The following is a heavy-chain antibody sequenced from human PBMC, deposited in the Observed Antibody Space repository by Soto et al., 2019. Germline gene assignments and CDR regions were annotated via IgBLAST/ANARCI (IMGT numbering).Heavy chain of an antibody. V-gene: IGHV1-18*04. CDR1: GYTFTSYG. J-gene: IGHJ6*02. Sequence: QGQLVQSGAEVKKPGASVKVSCKASGYTFTSYGISWVRQAPGQGLEWMGWISAKKGNTNYAQKFQGRVTMTTDTSTSTDSMELRSLRSDDTAVYYCAREILSTEFYFHGMDVWGQGTTVTVSS. CDR3: AREILSTEFYFHGMDV. CDR2: ISAKKGNT. D-gene: IGHD1-26*01.